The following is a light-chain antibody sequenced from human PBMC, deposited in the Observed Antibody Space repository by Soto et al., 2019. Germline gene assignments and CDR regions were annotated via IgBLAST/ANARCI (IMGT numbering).Light chain of an antibody. CDR1: QSVSNN. J-gene: IGKJ1*01. Sequence: EIVMTQSPATQSVSPGERATLSCRASQSVSNNLAWYQQKPGQAPRLLIFDASNRATGIPARFTGSGSGTEFTLTISSLQSEDFAVYYCQQYNNWPLWTFGQGTKVEIK. CDR3: QQYNNWPLWT. CDR2: DAS. V-gene: IGKV3-15*01.